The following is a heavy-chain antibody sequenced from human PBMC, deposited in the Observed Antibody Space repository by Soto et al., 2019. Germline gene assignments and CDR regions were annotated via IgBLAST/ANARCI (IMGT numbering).Heavy chain of an antibody. J-gene: IGHJ4*02. Sequence: GGSLRLSCVASGFHFSNYYMDWVRQAPGKGLEWVARINGDGGSARYADSVKGRFTISRDNAKNTLYLQMNTLGAGDTAVYYCARGDGDNYDGHGYLARHWGQGTLVTVSS. CDR1: GFHFSNYY. V-gene: IGHV3-74*01. D-gene: IGHD3-22*01. CDR3: ARGDGDNYDGHGYLARH. CDR2: INGDGGSA.